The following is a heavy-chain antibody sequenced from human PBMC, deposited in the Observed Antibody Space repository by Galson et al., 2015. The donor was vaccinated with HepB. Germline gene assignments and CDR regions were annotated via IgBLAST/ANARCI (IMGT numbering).Heavy chain of an antibody. D-gene: IGHD3-9*01. CDR3: ARGGDILTGYQSYFDF. J-gene: IGHJ4*02. V-gene: IGHV3-74*01. CDR2: VNSEGSGT. CDR1: GFTFSGYW. Sequence: PLRLSCVASGFTFSGYWIHWARQAPGKGLGWVSRVNSEGSGTSYAGSVKGRFTISRDHAKDTIYLQMSSLRAEDTAVYYCARGGDILTGYQSYFDFWGQGTLVTVSS.